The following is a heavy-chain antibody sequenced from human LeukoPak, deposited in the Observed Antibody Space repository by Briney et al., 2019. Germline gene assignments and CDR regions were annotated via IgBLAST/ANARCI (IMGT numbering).Heavy chain of an antibody. CDR3: VREGFYFFDF. J-gene: IGHJ4*01. CDR1: GLTFSSYD. Sequence: GGSLGLSCAASGLTFSSYDIHWVRQAPGQGLEWVAFIRYDGSNKYYADSVKGRFTIFRDNAKDSVYLQMNSLRAEDSATYYCVREGFYFFDFWGQGTLVTVSS. CDR2: IRYDGSNK. V-gene: IGHV3-30*02.